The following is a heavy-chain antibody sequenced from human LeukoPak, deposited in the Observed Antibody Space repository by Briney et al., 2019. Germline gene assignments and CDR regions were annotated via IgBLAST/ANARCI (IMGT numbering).Heavy chain of an antibody. V-gene: IGHV1-2*02. CDR1: GHTLTDYY. CDR2: INPDSGET. Sequence: ASVTVSCKTSGHTLTDYYIHWVRQAPGQGLEWMGWINPDSGETKSAKKFQGRVTMTGDTSISTAYMELSRVTSDDTAVYYCARDRDYSKTERGFDYWGQGTLVTVSS. D-gene: IGHD4-11*01. J-gene: IGHJ4*02. CDR3: ARDRDYSKTERGFDY.